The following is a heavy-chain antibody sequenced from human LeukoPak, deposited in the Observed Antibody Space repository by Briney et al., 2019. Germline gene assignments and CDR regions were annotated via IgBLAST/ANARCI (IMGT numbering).Heavy chain of an antibody. D-gene: IGHD2-21*01. J-gene: IGHJ2*01. CDR1: GFTFSNCY. Sequence: PGGSLTLSCAASGFTFSNCYMSWIRQAPGKGPEWVSFINSRSNVIHYADSVKGRFTISRDNAQNSLFLQMNNLRAEDTAVYYCATDGGATGEWFFDHWGRGALVTVSS. CDR2: INSRSNVI. V-gene: IGHV3-11*01. CDR3: ATDGGATGEWFFDH.